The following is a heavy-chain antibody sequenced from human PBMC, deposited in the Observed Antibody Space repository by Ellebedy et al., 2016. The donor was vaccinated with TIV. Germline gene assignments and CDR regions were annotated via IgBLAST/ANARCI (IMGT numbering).Heavy chain of an antibody. Sequence: GESLKISXAASGFTFSNYYITWIRQAPGKGLKWVSYISSSGSTIYYADSVKGRFTISRDNAKNSLYLQMNSLRAEDTAVYYCARAVTPDYYYYYMDVWGKGTTVTVSS. CDR2: ISSSGSTI. CDR3: ARAVTPDYYYYYMDV. CDR1: GFTFSNYY. V-gene: IGHV3-11*01. J-gene: IGHJ6*03. D-gene: IGHD2-21*02.